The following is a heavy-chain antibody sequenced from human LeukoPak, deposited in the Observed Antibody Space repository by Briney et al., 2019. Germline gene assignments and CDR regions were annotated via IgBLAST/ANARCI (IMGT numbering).Heavy chain of an antibody. V-gene: IGHV1-8*01. J-gene: IGHJ6*02. CDR3: AKDDKNYYDSSGYIGGYYYFYYAMDA. CDR2: MNPNSGNT. CDR1: GYTFTSYD. Sequence: ASVKVSCKASGYTFTSYDINWVRQATGQGLEWMGWMNPNSGNTGYAQKFQGRVTMTRNTSISTAYMELSSLRSEDTAVYYCAKDDKNYYDSSGYIGGYYYFYYAMDAWGQGTTVTVSS. D-gene: IGHD3-22*01.